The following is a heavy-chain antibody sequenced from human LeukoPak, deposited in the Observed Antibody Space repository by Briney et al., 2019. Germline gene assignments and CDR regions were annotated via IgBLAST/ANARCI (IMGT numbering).Heavy chain of an antibody. V-gene: IGHV4-4*02. J-gene: IGHJ3*02. CDR1: GGSISSSNW. CDR2: IYHGGST. CDR3: AKRLGLGYCSGGSCPDAFDI. Sequence: SETLSLTCAVSGGSISSSNWWSWVRQPPGKGLEWIGEIYHGGSTNYNPSLKSRVTISVDKSKNQFSLKLSSVTAADTAVYYCAKRLGLGYCSGGSCPDAFDIWGQGTMVTVSS. D-gene: IGHD2-15*01.